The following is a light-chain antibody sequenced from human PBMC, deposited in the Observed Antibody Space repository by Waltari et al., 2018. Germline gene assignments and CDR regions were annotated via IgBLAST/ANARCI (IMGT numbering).Light chain of an antibody. CDR3: ASYTRSNTYV. J-gene: IGLJ1*01. Sequence: QSALTQPASVSGSPGQSITITCTGTSSDVGGYKSVAWYQQYPGTGPKVMIYDVDNRPSGISYGFSGSKSGNTAALTISGLQPEDEADYYCASYTRSNTYVFGTGTTVTVL. V-gene: IGLV2-14*01. CDR1: SSDVGGYKS. CDR2: DVD.